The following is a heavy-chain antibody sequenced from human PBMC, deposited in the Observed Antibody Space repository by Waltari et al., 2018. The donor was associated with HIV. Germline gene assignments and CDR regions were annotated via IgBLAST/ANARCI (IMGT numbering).Heavy chain of an antibody. CDR2: IYYSGTT. Sequence: QIQLQESGPGLVKPSETLSLTCTVSGGSINNYYWSWIRQSPGRGLEWIGYIYYSGTTNYNPSLQSRVTISVDTSKNQFSLKVTSVTAADTAVYYCARFRCSSSSCYGRYAMDVWDQGP. CDR3: ARFRCSSSSCYGRYAMDV. V-gene: IGHV4-59*01. J-gene: IGHJ6*02. CDR1: GGSINNYY. D-gene: IGHD2-2*01.